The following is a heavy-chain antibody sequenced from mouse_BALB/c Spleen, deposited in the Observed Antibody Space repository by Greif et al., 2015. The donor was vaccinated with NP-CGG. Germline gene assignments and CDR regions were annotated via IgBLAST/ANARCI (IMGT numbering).Heavy chain of an antibody. J-gene: IGHJ3*01. D-gene: IGHD2-3*01. V-gene: IGHV2-2*02. CDR2: IWSGGST. Sequence: VQLQQSGPGLVQPSQSLSITCTVSGFSLTSYGVHWVRQSPGKGLEWLGVIWSGGSTDYNAAFISRLSISKDNSKSQVFFKMNSLQANDTAIYYCARGSYDGFFAYWGQGTLVTVSA. CDR3: ARGSYDGFFAY. CDR1: GFSLTSYG.